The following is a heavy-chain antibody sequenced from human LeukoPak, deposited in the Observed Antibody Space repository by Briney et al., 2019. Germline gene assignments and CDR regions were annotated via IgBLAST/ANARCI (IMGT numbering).Heavy chain of an antibody. CDR1: GXTFSHYT. D-gene: IGHD6-13*01. Sequence: GGSLRLSCAASGXTFSHYTMNWARQAPGKGLEWVSDISSSSRTISYADSVKGRFTISRDNAKNSLYLQMNSLRDEDTAVYYCARERWGAAAGTDYWGQGTLVTVSS. V-gene: IGHV3-48*02. J-gene: IGHJ4*02. CDR3: ARERWGAAAGTDY. CDR2: ISSSSRTI.